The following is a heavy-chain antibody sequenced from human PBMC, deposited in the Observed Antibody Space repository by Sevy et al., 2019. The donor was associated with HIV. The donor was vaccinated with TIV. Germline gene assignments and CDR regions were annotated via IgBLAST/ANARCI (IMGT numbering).Heavy chain of an antibody. V-gene: IGHV3-23*01. Sequence: GSLRLSCAASGLTLTTTGMSWVRQAPGKGLEWVAGVTSDGTTYYADSVRDRFTVSRDNSKNTLYLQLNSLRADDTAVFYCAVGDTTMITDLDYWGQGTLVTVSS. D-gene: IGHD3-16*01. CDR3: AVGDTTMITDLDY. J-gene: IGHJ4*02. CDR2: VTSDGTT. CDR1: GLTLTTTG.